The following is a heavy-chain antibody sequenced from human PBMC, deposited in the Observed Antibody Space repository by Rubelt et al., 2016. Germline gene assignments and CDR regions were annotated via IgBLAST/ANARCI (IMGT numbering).Heavy chain of an antibody. J-gene: IGHJ4*02. V-gene: IGHV4-59*12. CDR3: ASAGIAAAGTSLDY. Sequence: YGGSTNYNPSLKSRVTISVDTSKNQFSLKLSSVTAADTAVYYCASAGIAAAGTSLDYWGQGTLVTVSS. D-gene: IGHD6-13*01. CDR2: YGGST.